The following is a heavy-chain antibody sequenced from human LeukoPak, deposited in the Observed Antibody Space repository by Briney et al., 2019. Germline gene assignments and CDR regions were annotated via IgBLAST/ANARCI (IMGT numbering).Heavy chain of an antibody. J-gene: IGHJ4*02. Sequence: ASVKVSCKASGYTFTSYGISWVRQAPGQGLEWMGWISAYNGNTNYAQKLQGRVTMTTDTSTSTAYMELRSLRSDDTAVYYCARDRARYYDIPTGYSPPEFDVWGQGTLVTVSS. CDR2: ISAYNGNT. CDR3: ARDRARYYDIPTGYSPPEFDV. CDR1: GYTFTSYG. D-gene: IGHD3-9*01. V-gene: IGHV1-18*01.